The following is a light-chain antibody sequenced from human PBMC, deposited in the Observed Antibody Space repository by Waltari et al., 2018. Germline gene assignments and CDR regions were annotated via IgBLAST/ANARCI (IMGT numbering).Light chain of an antibody. CDR3: QQYNKWPRT. CDR2: GAS. J-gene: IGKJ1*01. Sequence: EIVMTQSPVTLSVSPGERATLSCRASQSVGSNVAWYQQKPGQAPSLLIYGASTRANGIPRRFSGSVSGTEFTLTLSSLQSEDFAVYYCQQYNKWPRTFGQGTKVEIK. V-gene: IGKV3-15*01. CDR1: QSVGSN.